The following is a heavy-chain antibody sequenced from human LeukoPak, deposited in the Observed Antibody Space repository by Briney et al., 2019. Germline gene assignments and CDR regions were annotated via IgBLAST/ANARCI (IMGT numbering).Heavy chain of an antibody. CDR3: ARDRLKGGGLNH. CDR2: ISAYNGNT. Sequence: ASVKASCKASGYTFTSYGISWVRQAPGQGLEWMGWISAYNGNTNYAQKFQGRVTMTRDTSISTAYMELSRLRSDDTAVYYCARDRLKGGGLNHWGQGTLVTVSS. D-gene: IGHD2-15*01. J-gene: IGHJ5*02. V-gene: IGHV1-18*01. CDR1: GYTFTSYG.